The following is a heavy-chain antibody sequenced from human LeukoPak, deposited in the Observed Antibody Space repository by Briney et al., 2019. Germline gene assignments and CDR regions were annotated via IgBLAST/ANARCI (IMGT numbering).Heavy chain of an antibody. CDR3: ARGRSWEPDY. Sequence: SETLSLTCTVSGGSISSYYWSWIRQPPGKGLEWIGEINHSGSTNYNPSLKSRVTISVDTSKNQFSLKLSSVTAADTAVYYCARGRSWEPDYWGQGTLVTVSS. J-gene: IGHJ4*02. V-gene: IGHV4-34*01. CDR2: INHSGST. D-gene: IGHD1-26*01. CDR1: GGSISSYY.